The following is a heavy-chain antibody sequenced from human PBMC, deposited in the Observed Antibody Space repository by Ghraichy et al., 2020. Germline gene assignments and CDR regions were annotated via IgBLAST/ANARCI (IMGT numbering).Heavy chain of an antibody. Sequence: SQTLSLTCAISGDSVSSHSAACNWIRQSPSRGLEWLGRTYYRSKWYNDYAVSVKSRITINPDTSKNQFSLQLNSVTPEDTAVYYCAREVVVVPAANYYYYGMDVWGQGTTVTVSS. D-gene: IGHD2-2*01. CDR2: TYYRSKWYN. CDR3: AREVVVVPAANYYYYGMDV. V-gene: IGHV6-1*01. CDR1: GDSVSSHSAA. J-gene: IGHJ6*02.